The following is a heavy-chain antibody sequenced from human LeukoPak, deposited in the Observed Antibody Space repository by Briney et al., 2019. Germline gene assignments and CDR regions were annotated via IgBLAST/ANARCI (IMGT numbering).Heavy chain of an antibody. J-gene: IGHJ6*03. Sequence: GGSLRLSCAASGFTFSGSAMHWVRQASGKGLEWVGRIRSKANSYATAYAASVKGRFTISRDDSKNTAYLQMNSLKTEDTAVYYCTRQPETTNSGIVVVPAAWKSEAHYYMDVWGKGTTVTVSS. CDR2: IRSKANSYAT. V-gene: IGHV3-73*01. CDR3: TRQPETTNSGIVVVPAAWKSEAHYYMDV. CDR1: GFTFSGSA. D-gene: IGHD2-2*01.